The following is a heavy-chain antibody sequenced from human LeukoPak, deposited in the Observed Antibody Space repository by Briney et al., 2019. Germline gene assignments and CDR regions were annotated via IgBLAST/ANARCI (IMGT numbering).Heavy chain of an antibody. Sequence: GGSLRLSCAASRFTLSSYWMHWVRQAPGKGLVWVSRINTDGSSTNYADSVKGRFTISRDNAMNTLYLQMNNLRAEDTAVYYCARGGGAAAGPPYNWFDPWGQGTLVTVSS. D-gene: IGHD6-13*01. CDR2: INTDGSST. V-gene: IGHV3-74*01. CDR3: ARGGGAAAGPPYNWFDP. CDR1: RFTLSSYW. J-gene: IGHJ5*02.